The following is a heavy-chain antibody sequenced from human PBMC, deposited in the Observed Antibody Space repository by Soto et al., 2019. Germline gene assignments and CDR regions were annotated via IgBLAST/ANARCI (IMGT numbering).Heavy chain of an antibody. D-gene: IGHD6-6*01. J-gene: IGHJ5*02. CDR1: GFTFSSYA. V-gene: IGHV3-30-3*01. CDR3: ARGREQLVEGWFDP. CDR2: ISYDGSNK. Sequence: QVQLVESGGGVVQPGRSLRLSCAASGFTFSSYAMHWVRQAPGKGLEWVAVISYDGSNKYYADSVKGRFTISRDNSKNTLYLQMNSLRAGDTAVYYCARGREQLVEGWFDPWGQGTLVTVSS.